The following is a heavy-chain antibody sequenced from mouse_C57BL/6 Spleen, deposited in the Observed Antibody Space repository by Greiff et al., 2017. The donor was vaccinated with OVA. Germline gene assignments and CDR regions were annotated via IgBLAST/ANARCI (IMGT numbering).Heavy chain of an antibody. Sequence: QVQLQQSGAELVKPGASVKLSCKASGYTFTSYWMHWVKQRPGQGLEWIGMIHPNSGSTNYNEKFKSKATLTVDKSSSTAYMQLSSLTSEDSAVYYCARSTTVVATDYFDYWGQGTTLTVSS. V-gene: IGHV1-64*01. CDR3: ARSTTVVATDYFDY. D-gene: IGHD1-1*01. CDR2: IHPNSGST. CDR1: GYTFTSYW. J-gene: IGHJ2*01.